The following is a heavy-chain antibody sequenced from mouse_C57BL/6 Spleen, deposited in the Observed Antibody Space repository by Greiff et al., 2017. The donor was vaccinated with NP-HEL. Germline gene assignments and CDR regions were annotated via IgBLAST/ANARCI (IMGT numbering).Heavy chain of an antibody. CDR3: ARFFDGSEAY. Sequence: VQLQQPGAELVKPGASVKLSCKASGYTFTSYWMQWVKQRPGQGLEWIGEIDPSDSYTNYNQKFKGKATLTVDTSSSTAYMQLSSLTSEDSAVYYCARFFDGSEAYWGQGTLVTVSA. J-gene: IGHJ3*01. V-gene: IGHV1-50*01. CDR2: IDPSDSYT. CDR1: GYTFTSYW. D-gene: IGHD2-3*01.